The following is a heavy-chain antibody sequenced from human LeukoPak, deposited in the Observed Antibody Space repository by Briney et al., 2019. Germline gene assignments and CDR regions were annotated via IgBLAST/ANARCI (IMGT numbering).Heavy chain of an antibody. CDR3: ARGRHRVPASLFDP. J-gene: IGHJ5*02. CDR2: INHSGST. CDR1: GGSISSGGYY. V-gene: IGHV4-39*07. Sequence: SETLSLTCTVSGGSISSGGYYWSWIRQPPGKGLEWIGEINHSGSTNYNPSLKSRVTVSVDTSKNQFSLKLSSVTAADTAVCYCARGRHRVPASLFDPWGQGTLVTVSS. D-gene: IGHD2-2*01.